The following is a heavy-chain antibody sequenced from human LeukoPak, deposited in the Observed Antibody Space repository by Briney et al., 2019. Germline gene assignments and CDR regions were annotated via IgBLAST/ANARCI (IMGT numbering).Heavy chain of an antibody. Sequence: GGSLRLSCAASGFTVRSNYMSWVRQAPGKGLEWVSVIYSGGSTYYADSVKGRFTISRDNSKNTLYLQMNSLRAEDTAVYYCARDSPYDSSGYWGVFDYWGQGTLVTVSS. CDR2: IYSGGST. V-gene: IGHV3-53*01. D-gene: IGHD3-22*01. CDR1: GFTVRSNY. CDR3: ARDSPYDSSGYWGVFDY. J-gene: IGHJ4*02.